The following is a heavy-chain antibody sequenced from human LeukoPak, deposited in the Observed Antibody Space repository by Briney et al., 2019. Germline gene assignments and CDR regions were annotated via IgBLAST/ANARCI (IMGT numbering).Heavy chain of an antibody. J-gene: IGHJ4*02. CDR1: GFTFSSYS. V-gene: IGHV3-21*01. Sequence: GGSLRLSCAASGFTFSSYSMNWVRQAPGKGLEWVSSIISSSSYIYYADSVKGRFTISRDKSKNSLYLQMNSLRAEDTAVYYCQSVKKLRYFEWLFRADYWGQGPLVPVSS. CDR3: QSVKKLRYFEWLFRADY. D-gene: IGHD3-9*01. CDR2: IISSSSYI.